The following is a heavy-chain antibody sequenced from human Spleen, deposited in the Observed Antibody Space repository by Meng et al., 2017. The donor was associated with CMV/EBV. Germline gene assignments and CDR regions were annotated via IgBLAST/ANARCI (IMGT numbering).Heavy chain of an antibody. CDR1: GFTFSSYS. CDR3: AKDSSGWPDYFDY. D-gene: IGHD6-19*01. CDR2: IYSGGSST. J-gene: IGHJ4*02. Sequence: AASGFTFSSYSMNWVRQAPGKGLEWVSVIYSGGSSTYYADSVKGRFTISRDNSKNTLYLQMNSLRAEDTAVYYCAKDSSGWPDYFDYWGQGTLVTVSS. V-gene: IGHV3-23*03.